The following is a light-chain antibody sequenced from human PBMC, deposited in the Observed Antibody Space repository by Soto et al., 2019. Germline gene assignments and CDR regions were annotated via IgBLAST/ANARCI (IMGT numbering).Light chain of an antibody. CDR1: SSDVGGYNY. V-gene: IGLV2-14*01. CDR3: SSYATTSTV. J-gene: IGLJ2*01. Sequence: QSALNQPASVSGSPGQSITISCTGSSSDVGGYNYVSWYQQHPGKAPKLIIYEVSNRPSGVSNRFSGSKSGNTAYLTISGLQAEDEAHYYCSSYATTSTVFGGGTQLTVL. CDR2: EVS.